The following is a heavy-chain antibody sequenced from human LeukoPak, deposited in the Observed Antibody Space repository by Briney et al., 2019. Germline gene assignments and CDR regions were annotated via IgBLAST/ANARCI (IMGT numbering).Heavy chain of an antibody. Sequence: PGGSLRLSCAVSGITLSNYGMSWVRQAPGKGLEWVAGISGSGGGTNYADSVKGRFTISRDNSKNTLYLQMNSLRAEGTAVYFCAKRGVVIRVILVGFHKEAYYFDSWGQGALVTVSS. J-gene: IGHJ4*02. V-gene: IGHV3-23*01. D-gene: IGHD3-22*01. CDR3: AKRGVVIRVILVGFHKEAYYFDS. CDR2: ISGSGGGT. CDR1: GITLSNYG.